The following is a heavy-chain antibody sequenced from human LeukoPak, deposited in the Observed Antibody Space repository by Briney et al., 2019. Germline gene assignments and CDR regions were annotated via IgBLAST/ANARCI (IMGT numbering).Heavy chain of an antibody. J-gene: IGHJ4*02. CDR1: GFTFDDYA. CDR2: IGWDGGST. V-gene: IGHV3-43D*03. D-gene: IGHD6-6*01. Sequence: QPGGSLRLSCAASGFTFDDYAMHWVRQAPGKGLEWVSLIGWDGGSTYYVDSVKGRFTISRDNSKNSLYLQMNSLRAEDTALYYCAKERFEYSGSPILDYWGQGTLVTVSS. CDR3: AKERFEYSGSPILDY.